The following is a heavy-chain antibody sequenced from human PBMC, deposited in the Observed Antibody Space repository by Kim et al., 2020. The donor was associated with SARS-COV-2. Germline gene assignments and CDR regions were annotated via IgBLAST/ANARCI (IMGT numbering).Heavy chain of an antibody. Sequence: GRFTISRDNAKTSLYLQMNSLRAEDTAVYYCARSRRVTIFGVVNTNAFDIWGQGTMVTVSS. CDR3: ARSRRVTIFGVVNTNAFDI. D-gene: IGHD3-3*01. J-gene: IGHJ3*02. V-gene: IGHV3-11*06.